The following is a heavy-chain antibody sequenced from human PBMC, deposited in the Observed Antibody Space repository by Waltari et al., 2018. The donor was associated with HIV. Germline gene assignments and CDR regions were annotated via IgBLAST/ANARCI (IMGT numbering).Heavy chain of an antibody. V-gene: IGHV4-38-2*01. CDR3: ARGQGLGTFDC. Sequence: QVQLQESGPGLVKSSETLSLTCAVSGYSISRGYYWGWIRQPPGKGLEWVGIIYHSGSTYYHPSLNSRVTISAATSNNQFSLKVSSVTAADTAVYYCARGQGLGTFDCWGQGTLVTVSS. J-gene: IGHJ4*02. CDR1: GYSISRGYY. D-gene: IGHD6-19*01. CDR2: IYHSGST.